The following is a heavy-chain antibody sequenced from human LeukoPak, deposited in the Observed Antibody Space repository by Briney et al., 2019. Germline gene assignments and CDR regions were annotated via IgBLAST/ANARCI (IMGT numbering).Heavy chain of an antibody. J-gene: IGHJ6*02. CDR1: GFTFSSYG. CDR2: ISYDGSNK. CDR3: AKVHLWFGELTYYYYYGMDV. D-gene: IGHD3-10*01. V-gene: IGHV3-30*18. Sequence: GGSLRLSCAASGFTFSSYGMHWVRQAPGKGLEWVAVISYDGSNKYYADSVKGRFTISRDNSKNTLYLQMNSLRAEDTAVYYCAKVHLWFGELTYYYYYGMDVWGQGTTVTVSS.